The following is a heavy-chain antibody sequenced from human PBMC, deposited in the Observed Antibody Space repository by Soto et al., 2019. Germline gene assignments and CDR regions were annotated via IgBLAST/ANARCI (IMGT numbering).Heavy chain of an antibody. CDR1: GFTFSSYG. D-gene: IGHD1-26*01. CDR2: ISYDGSNT. V-gene: IGHV3-30*18. CDR3: AKEGGLSGSYYISSSYYFDY. Sequence: ESGGGVVQPGRSLRLSCVASGFTFSSYGMHWVRQAPGKGLEWVAIISYDGSNTYYADSVTGRLTISRENSKNTLYLQMNSLRAEDTSVYYWAKEGGLSGSYYISSSYYFDYWGQGTLVTVSS. J-gene: IGHJ4*02.